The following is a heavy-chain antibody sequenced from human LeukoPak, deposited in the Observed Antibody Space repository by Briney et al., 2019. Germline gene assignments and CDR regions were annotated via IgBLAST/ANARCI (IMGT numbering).Heavy chain of an antibody. CDR3: AKVPPGGRYYYYYMDV. J-gene: IGHJ6*03. CDR2: ISSSGSTI. CDR1: GFTFSSYE. D-gene: IGHD3-16*01. Sequence: PGGSLRLSCAASGFTFSSYEMNWVRQAPGKGLEWVSYISSSGSTIYYADSVKGRFTISRDNAKNSLYLQMNSLRAEDTAVYYCAKVPPGGRYYYYYMDVWGKGTTVTISS. V-gene: IGHV3-48*03.